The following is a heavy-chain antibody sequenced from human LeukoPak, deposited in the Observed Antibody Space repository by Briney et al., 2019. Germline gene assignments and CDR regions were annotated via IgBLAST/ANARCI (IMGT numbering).Heavy chain of an antibody. Sequence: GESLKISCKGSGYSFSSYWIGWVRQMPGKGLEWMGIIYPGDSDTRYSPSLQGQVSFPVDKSINTAYLQWSTLEASDTAMYYCARQDCYSANCYLEYWGQGTLVTASS. V-gene: IGHV5-51*01. CDR3: ARQDCYSANCYLEY. D-gene: IGHD2-2*01. CDR1: GYSFSSYW. CDR2: IYPGDSDT. J-gene: IGHJ4*02.